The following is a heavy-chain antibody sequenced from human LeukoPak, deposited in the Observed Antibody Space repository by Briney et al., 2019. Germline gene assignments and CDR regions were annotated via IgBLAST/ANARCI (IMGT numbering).Heavy chain of an antibody. D-gene: IGHD2-15*01. J-gene: IGHJ4*02. CDR2: IYTSGST. Sequence: SETLSLTCTVSGGSISSGSYYWSWIRQPAGKGLEWIGRIYTSGSTNYNPSLKSRVTISVDTSKNQFSLKLSSVTAADTAVYYCARERWQLPLGDYFDYWGQGTLVTVSS. CDR1: GGSISSGSYY. V-gene: IGHV4-61*02. CDR3: ARERWQLPLGDYFDY.